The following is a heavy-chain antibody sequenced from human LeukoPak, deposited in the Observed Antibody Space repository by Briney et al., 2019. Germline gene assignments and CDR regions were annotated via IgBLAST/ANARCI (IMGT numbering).Heavy chain of an antibody. J-gene: IGHJ3*01. V-gene: IGHV3-48*02. CDR1: GFTFSTYG. D-gene: IGHD3-22*01. CDR3: ARYFDRSGFYRDAFDV. CDR2: ISYSDTAK. Sequence: PGGSLRLSCAASGFTFSTYGMSWVRQAPGKGLEWLSYISYSDTAKYYADSVKGRLTISRDNAENSLHLQMNSLRDEDTAVYYCARYFDRSGFYRDAFDVWGQGTMATVSS.